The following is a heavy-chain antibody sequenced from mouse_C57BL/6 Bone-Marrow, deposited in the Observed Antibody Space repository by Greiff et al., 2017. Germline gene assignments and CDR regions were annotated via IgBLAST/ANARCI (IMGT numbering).Heavy chain of an antibody. CDR1: GYAFSSYW. J-gene: IGHJ1*03. CDR3: ATTAYWYFDV. V-gene: IGHV1-80*01. Sequence: VHLVESGAELVKPGASVKISCKASGYAFSSYWMNWVKQRPGKGLEWIGQIYPGDGDTNYNGKFKGKATLTADKSSSTAYMQLSSLTSEDSAVYFCATTAYWYFDVWGTGTTVTVSS. D-gene: IGHD4-1*02. CDR2: IYPGDGDT.